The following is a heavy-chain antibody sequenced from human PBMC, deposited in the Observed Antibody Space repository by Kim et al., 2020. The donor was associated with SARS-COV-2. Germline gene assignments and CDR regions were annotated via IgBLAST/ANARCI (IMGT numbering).Heavy chain of an antibody. D-gene: IGHD4-17*01. V-gene: IGHV4-59*01. J-gene: IGHJ2*01. CDR3: ARAHGEGYFDL. CDR2: T. Sequence: TNFTPSLKTPVNTPGDTSKNQFSLKMSSVTAANTAVYYCARAHGEGYFDLWGRGTLVTVSS.